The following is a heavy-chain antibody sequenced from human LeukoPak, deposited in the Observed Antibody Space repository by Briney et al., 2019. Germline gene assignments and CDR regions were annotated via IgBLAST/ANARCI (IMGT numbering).Heavy chain of an antibody. J-gene: IGHJ4*02. V-gene: IGHV3-21*01. CDR3: LLQMTYGELSDPDF. Sequence: QSGGSLRLSCAASGFTLSSLTMHWVRQAPGKGLEWVSSSGTRSGTKYYADSVMGRFTISRDSAMNSVSLQINSLRAEDTAVYYCLLQMTYGELSDPDFRGQGTLVTVSS. CDR2: SGTRSGTK. D-gene: IGHD3-16*02. CDR1: GFTLSSLT.